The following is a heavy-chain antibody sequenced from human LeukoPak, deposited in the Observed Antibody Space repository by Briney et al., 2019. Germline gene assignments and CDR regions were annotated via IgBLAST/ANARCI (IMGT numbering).Heavy chain of an antibody. J-gene: IGHJ4*02. Sequence: ASVKVSCKASGGTFSSYAISWVRQAPGQGLEWMGGIIPIFGTANNAQKFQGRVTITADESKSTAYLELSSLRSEDTAVYYCARRKGSSWYTGFDYWGQGTLVTVSS. V-gene: IGHV1-69*13. CDR1: GGTFSSYA. D-gene: IGHD6-13*01. CDR2: IIPIFGTA. CDR3: ARRKGSSWYTGFDY.